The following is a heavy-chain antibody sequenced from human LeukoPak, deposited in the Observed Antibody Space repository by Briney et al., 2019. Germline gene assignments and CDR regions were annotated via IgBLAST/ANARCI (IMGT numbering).Heavy chain of an antibody. V-gene: IGHV3-74*01. CDR2: INADGSST. D-gene: IGHD6-19*01. CDR3: AREHFSGCPDY. J-gene: IGHJ4*02. Sequence: TGGSLRLSCAASGFTLDTYWMHWVRQAPATGLVWVARINADGSSTSYADSVKGRFTISRDNARNTLYLQMNSLRGDDTAVYYCAREHFSGCPDYWGQGTLVTVSS. CDR1: GFTLDTYW.